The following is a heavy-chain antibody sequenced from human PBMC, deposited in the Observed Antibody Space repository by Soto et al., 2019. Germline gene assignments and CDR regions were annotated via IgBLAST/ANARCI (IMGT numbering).Heavy chain of an antibody. CDR3: AGGGRKDSSGYYAQFGYVFDM. CDR2: IIPIFGTA. D-gene: IGHD3-22*01. V-gene: IGHV1-69*13. CDR1: GGTFSSYA. Sequence: ASVKVSCKASGGTFSSYAISWVRQAPGQGLEWMGGIIPIFGTANYAQKFQGRVTITADESTSTAYMELSSLRSEDTAVYYCAGGGRKDSSGYYAQFGYVFDMWGKGKMVTVSS. J-gene: IGHJ3*02.